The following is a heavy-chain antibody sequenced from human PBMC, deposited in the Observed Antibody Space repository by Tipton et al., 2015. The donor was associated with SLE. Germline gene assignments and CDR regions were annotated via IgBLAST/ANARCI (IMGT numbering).Heavy chain of an antibody. Sequence: TLSLTCTVSGGSISTHYWNWIRQPPGKGLEWFGYMYNSGSSNYNPSLKSRVTISGDTSKNQFSLKLRSVTAADTAVYYCARERAYGSSSGPRSYGMDVWGQGTTVTVSS. V-gene: IGHV4-59*11. CDR2: MYNSGSS. D-gene: IGHD3-22*01. CDR3: ARERAYGSSSGPRSYGMDV. J-gene: IGHJ6*02. CDR1: GGSISTHY.